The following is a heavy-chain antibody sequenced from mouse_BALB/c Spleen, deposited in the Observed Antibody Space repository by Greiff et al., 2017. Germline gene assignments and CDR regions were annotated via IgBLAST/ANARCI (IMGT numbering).Heavy chain of an antibody. J-gene: IGHJ3*01. D-gene: IGHD2-1*01. CDR3: GSVYGNYGFPFAY. V-gene: IGHV2-2*02. CDR2: IWSGGST. Sequence: QVQLQQSGPGLVQPSQSLSITCTVSGFSLTSYGVHWVRQSPGKGLEWLGVIWSGGSTDYNAAFISRLSISKDNSKSQVFFKMNSLQANDTAIYYCGSVYGNYGFPFAYWGQGTLVTVSA. CDR1: GFSLTSYG.